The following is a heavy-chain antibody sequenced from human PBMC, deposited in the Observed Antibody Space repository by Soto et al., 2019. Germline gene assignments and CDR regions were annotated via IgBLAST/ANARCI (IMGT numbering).Heavy chain of an antibody. D-gene: IGHD3-10*01. CDR1: GGSLKNSG. CDR3: ARERDGSGSLSDYCDQ. CDR2: IIPIIGTP. J-gene: IGHJ4*02. Sequence: QLELVQSGAEVMEPGSSVKVSCKSSGGSLKNSGINWVRQAPGQGLEWVGGIIPIIGTPNYLQRLQTRVTISADESTNTAFWELGSLSFDDTAIYYCARERDGSGSLSDYCDQWGQGTLVTVSS. V-gene: IGHV1-69*01.